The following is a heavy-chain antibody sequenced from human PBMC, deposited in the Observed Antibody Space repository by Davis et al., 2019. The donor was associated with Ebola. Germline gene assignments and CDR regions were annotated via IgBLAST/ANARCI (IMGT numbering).Heavy chain of an antibody. Sequence: GESLKISCAASGFTFSSYAMSWVRQAPGKGLEWVSGISGSGGSTYYADSVKGRFTISRDNAKNSLYLQMNSLSAEDTAVYYCTREDWNSKNFDYWGQGTLVTVSP. V-gene: IGHV3-23*01. CDR1: GFTFSSYA. CDR2: ISGSGGST. D-gene: IGHD1-1*01. J-gene: IGHJ4*02. CDR3: TREDWNSKNFDY.